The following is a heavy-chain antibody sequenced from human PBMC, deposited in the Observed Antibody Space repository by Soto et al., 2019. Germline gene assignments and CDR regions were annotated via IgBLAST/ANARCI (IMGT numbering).Heavy chain of an antibody. V-gene: IGHV2-5*05. Sequence: QITLKESGPTLVKPTQTLTLTCTFSGFSLSTSGVGVRLIPQPPGKALGCLALIYLDDDKRYGPSLKSRLTITKDTSKNQVVRTMTNMDAVDTASYYCGLTYYYGRNWFDPWGQGTLVTVSS. CDR3: GLTYYYGRNWFDP. J-gene: IGHJ5*02. D-gene: IGHD3-10*01. CDR1: GFSLSTSGVG. CDR2: IYLDDDK.